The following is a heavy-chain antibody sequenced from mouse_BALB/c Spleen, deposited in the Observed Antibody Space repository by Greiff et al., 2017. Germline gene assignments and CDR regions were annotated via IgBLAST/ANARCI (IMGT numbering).Heavy chain of an antibody. Sequence: DVKLQESGPSLVKPSQTLSLTCSVTGDSITSGYWNWIRKFPGNKLEYMGYISYSGSTYYNPSLKSRISITRDTSKNQYYLQLNSVTTEDTATYYCARLTTVVASHYAMDYWGQGTSVTVSS. CDR3: ARLTTVVASHYAMDY. D-gene: IGHD1-1*01. V-gene: IGHV3-8*02. CDR2: ISYSGST. CDR1: GDSITSGY. J-gene: IGHJ4*01.